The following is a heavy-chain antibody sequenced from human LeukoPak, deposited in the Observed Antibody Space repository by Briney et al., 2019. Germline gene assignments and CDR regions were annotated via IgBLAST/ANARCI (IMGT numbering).Heavy chain of an antibody. CDR3: ARESRRDGYNRH. V-gene: IGHV3-23*01. Sequence: GGSLRLSCAASGFTFSSYAMNWVRQAPGKGLEWVSAISGSGGSTYYADSVKGRFTISRDNAKNSLYLQMNSLRAEDTAVYYCARESRRDGYNRHWGQGTLVTVSS. D-gene: IGHD5-24*01. J-gene: IGHJ4*02. CDR1: GFTFSSYA. CDR2: ISGSGGST.